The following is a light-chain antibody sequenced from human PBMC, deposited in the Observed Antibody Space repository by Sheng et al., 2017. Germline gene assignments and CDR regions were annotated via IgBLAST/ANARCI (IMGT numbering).Light chain of an antibody. CDR1: QSVSSN. CDR3: QQYNNWPSWT. Sequence: EIVMTQSPATLSVSPGERATLSCRASQSVSSNLAWYQQKPGQAPRLLIYGASTRATGIPARFSGSGSGTEFTLTISSLQSEDFAVYYCQQYNNWPSWTFGQGNQG. V-gene: IGKV3-15*01. CDR2: GAS. J-gene: IGKJ1*01.